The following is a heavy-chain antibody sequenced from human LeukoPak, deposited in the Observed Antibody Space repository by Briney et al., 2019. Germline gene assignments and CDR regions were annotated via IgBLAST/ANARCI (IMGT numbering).Heavy chain of an antibody. J-gene: IGHJ4*02. D-gene: IGHD6-6*01. CDR2: VNHSGSI. CDR3: ARRRWSSSSVIGY. V-gene: IGHV4-34*01. CDR1: GGSLSGDY. Sequence: SETLSLTCGMYGGSLSGDYWSWIRQSPDGVLEWIGEVNHSGSINDNPSLKSRVTMSVDTSKNQFSLRLTSLTAADTAVYYCARRRWSSSSVIGYWSRGTRVTVSS.